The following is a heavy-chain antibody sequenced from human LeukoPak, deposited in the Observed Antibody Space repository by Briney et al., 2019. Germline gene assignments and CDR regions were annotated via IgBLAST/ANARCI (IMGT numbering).Heavy chain of an antibody. CDR1: GGSFSGYY. CDR2: INHSGST. Sequence: PSETLSLTCAVYGGSFSGYYWSWIRQPPGKGLEWIGEINHSGSTNYNPSLKSRVTISVDTSKNQFSLKLSSVTAADTAVYYCARDLEIAAAGKNYYYGMDVWGQGTTVTVS. D-gene: IGHD6-13*01. J-gene: IGHJ6*02. V-gene: IGHV4-34*01. CDR3: ARDLEIAAAGKNYYYGMDV.